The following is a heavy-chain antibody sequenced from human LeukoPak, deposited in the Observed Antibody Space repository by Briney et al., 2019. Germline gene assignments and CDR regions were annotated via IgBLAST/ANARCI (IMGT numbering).Heavy chain of an antibody. J-gene: IGHJ4*02. V-gene: IGHV4-31*03. CDR1: GGSISSGGYY. D-gene: IGHD6-19*01. Sequence: SETLSLTCTVSGGSISSGGYYYTWIRQHPGKGLEYIGYIYYSGSTYYNPSLKSRVAMSVDTSKIQFSLKLSSVTAADTAVYYCARDRSSGWFDYWGQGTLVTVSS. CDR2: IYYSGST. CDR3: ARDRSSGWFDY.